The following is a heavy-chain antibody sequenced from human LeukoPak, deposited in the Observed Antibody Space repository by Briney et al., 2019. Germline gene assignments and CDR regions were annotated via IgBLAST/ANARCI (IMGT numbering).Heavy chain of an antibody. D-gene: IGHD6-19*01. CDR2: ISGSGGST. V-gene: IGHV3-23*01. CDR3: AKDRNIAVTGRRGGYFDY. J-gene: IGHJ4*02. CDR1: GFTFSSYG. Sequence: PGGTLRLSCAASGFTFSSYGMSWVRQAPGKGLEWVSAISGSGGSTYYADSVKGRFTISRDNSKNTLYLQMDSLRAEDTGVYYCAKDRNIAVTGRRGGYFDYWGQGTLVTVSS.